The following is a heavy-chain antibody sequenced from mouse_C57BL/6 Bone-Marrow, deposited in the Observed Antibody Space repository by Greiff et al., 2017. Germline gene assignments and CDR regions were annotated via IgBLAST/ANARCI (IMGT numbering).Heavy chain of an antibody. CDR3: ARGNYY. CDR2: ISSGGSYT. J-gene: IGHJ2*01. CDR1: GFTFSSYG. Sequence: EVMLVESGGDLVKPGGSLKLSCAASGFTFSSYGMSWVRQTPDKRLEWVATISSGGSYTYNPDSVKGRFTISRDNAKNTLYLQMSSLKSEDTAMYYCARGNYYGGQGTTLTVSS. V-gene: IGHV5-6*01.